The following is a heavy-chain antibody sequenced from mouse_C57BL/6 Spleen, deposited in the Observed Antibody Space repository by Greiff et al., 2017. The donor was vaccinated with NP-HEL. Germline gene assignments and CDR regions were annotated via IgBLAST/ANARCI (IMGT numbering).Heavy chain of an antibody. D-gene: IGHD3-2*02. Sequence: VQLQQSGAELVKPGASVKISCKASGYTFTGYWMNWVKQRPGQGLEWIGDIYPGNGSTNYNEKFKSKATLTVDTSSSTAYMQLSSLTSEASAVYAGARYQLRLRLDDWGQGTTLTVST. CDR3: ARYQLRLRLDD. CDR2: IYPGNGST. V-gene: IGHV1-55*01. J-gene: IGHJ2*01. CDR1: GYTFTGYW.